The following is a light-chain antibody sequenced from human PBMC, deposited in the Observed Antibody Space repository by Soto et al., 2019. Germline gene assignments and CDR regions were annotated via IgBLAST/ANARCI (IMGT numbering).Light chain of an antibody. CDR1: SSDVGGFNY. CDR2: DVS. CDR3: NPYTTSGTWV. J-gene: IGLJ3*02. Sequence: QSALTQPASVSGSPGQSITISCTGTSSDVGGFNYVSWYQQHPGKAPKVMIYDVSSRPSGVSNRFSGSKSGNTASLTISGLQAEDEADYYCNPYTTSGTWVFGGGTKLTVL. V-gene: IGLV2-14*01.